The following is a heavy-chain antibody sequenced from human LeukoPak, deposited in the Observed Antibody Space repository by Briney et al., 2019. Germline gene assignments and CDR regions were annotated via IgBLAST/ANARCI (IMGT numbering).Heavy chain of an antibody. CDR3: AKDGERFLEWSPPLGY. V-gene: IGHV3-33*06. J-gene: IGHJ4*02. Sequence: PGRSLRRSCAASGFIFSSYGMHWVRQAPGKGLEWVAVIWYDGSKTYYADSVKGRFTSSRDNSKNMLYLEMNSLRAEDTAVYYCAKDGERFLEWSPPLGYWGQGTLVTVSS. CDR2: IWYDGSKT. D-gene: IGHD3-3*01. CDR1: GFIFSSYG.